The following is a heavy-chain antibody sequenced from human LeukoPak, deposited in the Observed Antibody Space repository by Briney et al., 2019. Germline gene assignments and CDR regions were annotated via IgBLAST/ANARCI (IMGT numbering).Heavy chain of an antibody. D-gene: IGHD2-2*01. Sequence: LETLSLTCAVYGGSFSGYYWSWIRQPPGKGLEWIGEINHSGSTNYNPSLKSRVTISVDTSKNQFSLKLSSVTAADTAVYYCARVLAAAIPAFDAFDIWGQGTMVTVSS. CDR2: INHSGST. J-gene: IGHJ3*02. V-gene: IGHV4-34*01. CDR1: GGSFSGYY. CDR3: ARVLAAAIPAFDAFDI.